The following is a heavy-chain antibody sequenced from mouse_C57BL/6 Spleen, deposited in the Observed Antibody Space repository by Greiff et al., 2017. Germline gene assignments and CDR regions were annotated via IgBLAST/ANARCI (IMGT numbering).Heavy chain of an antibody. J-gene: IGHJ2*01. D-gene: IGHD1-1*01. Sequence: VQLKESGPELVKPGASVKISCKASGYSFTDYNMNWVKQSNGKSLEWIGVINPNCGTTSYNQKVKGKATLTGDQSSSTPYMQLNSLTSEDTAVYYCARGDYYGSSHDYDDRGTGTTLTVAS. CDR1: GYSFTDYN. CDR2: INPNCGTT. CDR3: ARGDYYGSSHDYDD. V-gene: IGHV1-39*01.